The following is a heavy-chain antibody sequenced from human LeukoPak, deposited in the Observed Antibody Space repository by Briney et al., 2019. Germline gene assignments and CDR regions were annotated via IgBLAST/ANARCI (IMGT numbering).Heavy chain of an antibody. D-gene: IGHD6-6*01. Sequence: SETLSLTCTVSGGSISGSSYYWGWIRQPPGKGLEWIGSIYYSGSTYYNPSLKSRVTISVDTSKNQFSLKLNSVTATDTAVYYCARTSIAARLVHGMDVWGQGTTVTVSS. V-gene: IGHV4-39*01. J-gene: IGHJ6*02. CDR3: ARTSIAARLVHGMDV. CDR1: GGSISGSSYY. CDR2: IYYSGST.